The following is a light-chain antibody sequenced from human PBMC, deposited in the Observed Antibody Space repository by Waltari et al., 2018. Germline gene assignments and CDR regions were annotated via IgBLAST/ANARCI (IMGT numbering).Light chain of an antibody. CDR3: LQDYLYPWT. V-gene: IGKV1-6*01. Sequence: AIQMTQSPSSLSASVGDSVTITCRASQDIIDDLGWYQQKPGKAPNLLIYSASTCQSGVRSSFSGSGSGTDFTLTIISLQPEDFATYYCLQDYLYPWTFGQGTKVEI. J-gene: IGKJ1*01. CDR2: SAS. CDR1: QDIIDD.